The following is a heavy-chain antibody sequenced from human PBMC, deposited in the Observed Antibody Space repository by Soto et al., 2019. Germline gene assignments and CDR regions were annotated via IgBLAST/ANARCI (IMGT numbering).Heavy chain of an antibody. CDR2: MYFRGST. J-gene: IGHJ4*02. CDR1: GGSISSYY. CDR3: ARDRSGSYYPSLFDY. D-gene: IGHD1-26*01. V-gene: IGHV4-59*01. Sequence: SVTLSLTCTISGGSISSYYWSWIRQPPGKGLEWIGYMYFRGSTDYNPSLKSRVTISVDTSKNQFSLKLSSVTAADTAVYYCARDRSGSYYPSLFDYWGQGILVTVS.